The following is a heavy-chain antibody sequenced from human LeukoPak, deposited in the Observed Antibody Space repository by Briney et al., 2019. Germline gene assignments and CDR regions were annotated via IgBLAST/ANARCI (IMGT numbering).Heavy chain of an antibody. CDR3: ARGMFHGYCTDY. J-gene: IGHJ4*02. D-gene: IGHD3-3*01. V-gene: IGHV3-74*01. CDR1: GFTFSSYW. CDR2: INSDGSRT. Sequence: GGSLRLSCVASGFTFSSYWMHWVRQAPGKGLVWVSRINSDGSRTNYADSVEGRFTISRDNAKDTVYLQINSLRAEDTAVYYCARGMFHGYCTDYWGQGTLVTVSS.